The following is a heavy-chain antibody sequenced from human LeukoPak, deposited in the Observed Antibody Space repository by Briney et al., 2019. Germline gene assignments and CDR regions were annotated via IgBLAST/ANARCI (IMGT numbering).Heavy chain of an antibody. CDR1: GFTFNNNA. CDR3: ARCTASCYANAFDV. D-gene: IGHD2-2*01. V-gene: IGHV3-23*01. Sequence: GGSLRLSCATSGFTFNNNAMSWVRQAPGKRLEWVSAINGGGDATEYAVSVKGRFTISRDNSKNTLYLQMNSLRPEDTAVYYCARCTASCYANAFDVWGQGTLLTVSS. CDR2: INGGGDAT. J-gene: IGHJ3*01.